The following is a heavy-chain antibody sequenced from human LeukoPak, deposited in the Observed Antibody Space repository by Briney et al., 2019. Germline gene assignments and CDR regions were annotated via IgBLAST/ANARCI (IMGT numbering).Heavy chain of an antibody. CDR1: GFTFSTYA. CDR3: ARARPTGSSRRFIVQ. D-gene: IGHD1-26*01. Sequence: PGGSLRLSCAASGFTFSTYAMTWVRQAPGKGLEWVSSMSSGGTYIYYADSVRGRFTISRDNAKDSLFLLMNSLRVEDTAVYYCARARPTGSSRRFIVQWGQGTLVSVSS. J-gene: IGHJ4*02. V-gene: IGHV3-21*06. CDR2: MSSGGTYI.